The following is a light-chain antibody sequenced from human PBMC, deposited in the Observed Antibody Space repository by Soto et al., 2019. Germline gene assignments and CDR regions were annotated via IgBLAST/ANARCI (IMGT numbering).Light chain of an antibody. CDR1: QSVSNY. CDR3: QQCGGSPT. Sequence: EIVMTQSPATLSVSPGEGATLSCRASQSVSNYLAWYQQKPGQAPRLLIYGASIRATGIPARFSGSGSGTDFTLTISRLEAEDFAMYYCQQCGGSPTFGQGTKVDIK. J-gene: IGKJ1*01. CDR2: GAS. V-gene: IGKV3-15*01.